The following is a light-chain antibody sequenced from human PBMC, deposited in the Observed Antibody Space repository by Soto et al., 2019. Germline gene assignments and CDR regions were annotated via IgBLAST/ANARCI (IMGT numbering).Light chain of an antibody. CDR3: SSYTSSNTWV. CDR2: EVS. CDR1: SSDVGGYNY. V-gene: IGLV2-14*01. Sequence: QSALTQPASVSGSPGQSITISCTGTSSDVGGYNYVSWYQQHPGKAPKLMIYEVSNRPSGVSNRFSGSKSANTTSLTISGLQSEDEADYYCSSYTSSNTWVFVGGTKLTAL. J-gene: IGLJ3*02.